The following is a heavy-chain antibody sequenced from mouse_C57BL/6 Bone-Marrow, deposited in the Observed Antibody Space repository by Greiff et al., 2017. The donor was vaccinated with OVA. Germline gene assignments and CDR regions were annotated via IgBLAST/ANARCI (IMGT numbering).Heavy chain of an antibody. Sequence: VQLVESGAELARPGASVKLSCKASGYTFTSYGISWVKQRTGQGLEWIGEIYPRSGNTYYNEKFKGKATLTADKSSSTAYMQLSSLTSEDSAVYYCAGTYYSNYSLFAYWGQGTLVTVSA. J-gene: IGHJ3*01. V-gene: IGHV1-81*01. CDR1: GYTFTSYG. D-gene: IGHD2-5*01. CDR3: AGTYYSNYSLFAY. CDR2: IYPRSGNT.